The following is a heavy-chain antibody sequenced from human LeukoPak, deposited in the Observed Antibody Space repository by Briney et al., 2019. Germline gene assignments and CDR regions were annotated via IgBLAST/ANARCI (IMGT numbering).Heavy chain of an antibody. CDR2: IYTSGST. J-gene: IGHJ4*02. Sequence: SETLSLICTVSGGFISSYYWSWIRQPAGKGLEWIGRIYTSGSTNYTPSLKSRVTMSVDTSKNQFSLKLSSVTAADTAVYYCAGFPERITMVRGVPAPLDYWGQGTLVTVSS. CDR1: GGFISSYY. V-gene: IGHV4-4*07. D-gene: IGHD3-10*01. CDR3: AGFPERITMVRGVPAPLDY.